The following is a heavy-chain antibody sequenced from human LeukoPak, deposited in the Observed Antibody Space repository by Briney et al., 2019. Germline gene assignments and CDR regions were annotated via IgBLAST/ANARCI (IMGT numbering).Heavy chain of an antibody. CDR1: GYTFTSYD. CDR2: MNPNSGNT. D-gene: IGHD6-13*01. V-gene: IGHV1-8*01. CDR3: ARALPSYSSSWDY. Sequence: ASVKVSCKASGYTFTSYDINWVRQATGQGLEWMGWMNPNSGNTGYAQKFQGRVTMTRNTSISTAYMELSSLRSEDTTVYYCARALPSYSSSWDYWGQGTLVTVSS. J-gene: IGHJ4*02.